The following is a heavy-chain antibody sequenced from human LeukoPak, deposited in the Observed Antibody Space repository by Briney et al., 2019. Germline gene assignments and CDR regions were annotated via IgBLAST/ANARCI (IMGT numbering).Heavy chain of an antibody. D-gene: IGHD2/OR15-2a*01. CDR1: GDSISSYH. CDR2: IYSGST. CDR3: ARGDGNYFDY. V-gene: IGHV4-4*07. J-gene: IGHJ4*02. Sequence: SETLSLTCTVSGDSISSYHWAWIRQPAGEGLEWIGRIYSGSTNYKPSLNSRLAMSVDTSKNQFSLKVSSVAAADTAVYYCARGDGNYFDYWGQGTLVTVSS.